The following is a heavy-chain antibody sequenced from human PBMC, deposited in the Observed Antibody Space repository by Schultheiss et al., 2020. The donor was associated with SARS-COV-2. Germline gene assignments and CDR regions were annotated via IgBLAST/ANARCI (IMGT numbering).Heavy chain of an antibody. V-gene: IGHV3-23*01. CDR2: ISSSSSTI. CDR3: AKRSYDSDAFDI. D-gene: IGHD5-12*01. J-gene: IGHJ3*02. CDR1: GFTFSSYA. Sequence: GGSLRLSCAASGFTFSSYAMSWVRQAPGKGLEWVSYISSSSSTIYYADSVKGRFTISRDNSKNTLYLQMNSLRAEDTAVYYCAKRSYDSDAFDIWGQGTMVTVSS.